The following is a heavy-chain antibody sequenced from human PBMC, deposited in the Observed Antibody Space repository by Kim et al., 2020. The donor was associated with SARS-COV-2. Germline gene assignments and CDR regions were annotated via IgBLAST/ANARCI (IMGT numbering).Heavy chain of an antibody. V-gene: IGHV4-61*02. J-gene: IGHJ4*02. CDR2: VLTSGTT. D-gene: IGHD5-18*01. CDR3: ARGRYAYGYFDY. CDR1: GDSISSGTYY. Sequence: TLSLTCSVSGDSISSGTYYWTWIRQPAGKGLEWIGRVLTSGTTNYNPSLKSRVAISLDTDKNHFSLDLSSVTAADTAFYYCARGRYAYGYFDYWGQGTLVTVSS.